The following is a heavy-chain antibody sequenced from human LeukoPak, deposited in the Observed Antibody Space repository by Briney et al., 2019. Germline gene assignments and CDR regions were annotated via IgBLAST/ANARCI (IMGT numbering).Heavy chain of an antibody. CDR1: GFTFSNYA. CDR2: ISATGYTT. D-gene: IGHD3-22*01. V-gene: IGHV3-23*01. J-gene: IGHJ6*03. CDR3: AKGRYYNSIEFYMDV. Sequence: PGGSLRLSCAASGFTFSNYAMSWVRQAPGKGLEWVSVISATGYTTYYADFVKGRFTISRDNSKNTLYLQMNSLSPEDTAVYYCAKGRYYNSIEFYMDVWGKGTTVTASS.